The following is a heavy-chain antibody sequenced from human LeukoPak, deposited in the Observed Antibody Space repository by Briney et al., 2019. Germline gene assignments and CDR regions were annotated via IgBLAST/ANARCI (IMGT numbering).Heavy chain of an antibody. D-gene: IGHD6-13*01. V-gene: IGHV3-30*18. CDR2: MSYDGSYK. CDR3: AKYSSSSNYYYGMDV. J-gene: IGHJ6*02. Sequence: GRSLRLSCAASGFXFSSYGMHWVRQAPGKGLEWVAVMSYDGSYKQYADSVKGRFTVSRDTPEKTLYLQMNSLRAEDTAVYHCAKYSSSSNYYYGMDVWGQGTTVTVSS. CDR1: GFXFSSYG.